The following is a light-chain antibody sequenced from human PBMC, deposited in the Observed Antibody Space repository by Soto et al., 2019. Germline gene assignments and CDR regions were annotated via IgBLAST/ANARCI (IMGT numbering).Light chain of an antibody. CDR1: QSVFYTPNNRNY. V-gene: IGKV4-1*01. CDR2: WAS. J-gene: IGKJ2*01. CDR3: HQYYRSPYT. Sequence: DIVMTQSPDSLSVSLGERGTINCRSSQSVFYTPNNRNYLGWYQQRPGQPPKLLIYWASIRESGVPDRFSGSGSGTDFTLTIDSLQAEDVAVYFCHQYYRSPYTFGQGTKLEIK.